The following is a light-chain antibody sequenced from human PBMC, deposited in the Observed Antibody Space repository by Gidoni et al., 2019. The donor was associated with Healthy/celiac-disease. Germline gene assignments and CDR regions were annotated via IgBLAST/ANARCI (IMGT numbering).Light chain of an antibody. J-gene: IGLJ2*01. CDR3: QSYDSSLSGVV. V-gene: IGLV1-40*01. Sequence: SVLTQPPSVSGAPGQRVTISCTWSSSNIGAGYDVHWYQQLPGTAPKLLIYGNSNRPSGVPDRFAGSKSGTSASLAITGLQAEDEADYYCQSYDSSLSGVVFGGGTKLTVL. CDR2: GNS. CDR1: SSNIGAGYD.